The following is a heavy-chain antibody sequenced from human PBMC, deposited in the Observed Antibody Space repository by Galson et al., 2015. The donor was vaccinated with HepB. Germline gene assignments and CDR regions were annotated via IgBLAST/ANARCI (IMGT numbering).Heavy chain of an antibody. CDR1: GYSFTSYW. CDR3: ARLRFNLDMTTVGNWFDS. CDR2: IYPGDSDT. V-gene: IGHV5-51*01. Sequence: QSGAEVKEPGESLKISCKGSGYSFTSYWIGWVRQMPGKGLEWMGIIYPGDSDTRYSPSFQGQVTISADKSISTAYLQWNSLKASDTAMYYCARLRFNLDMTTVGNWFDSWGQGTLVTVSS. D-gene: IGHD4-11*01. J-gene: IGHJ5*01.